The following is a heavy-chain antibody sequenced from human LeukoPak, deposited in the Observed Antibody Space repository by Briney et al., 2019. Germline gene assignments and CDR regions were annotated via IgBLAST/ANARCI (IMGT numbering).Heavy chain of an antibody. CDR1: GGSISSSSYY. D-gene: IGHD6-13*01. Sequence: SETLSLTCTVSGGSISSSSYYWGWIRQPPGKGLEWTGSIYYSGSTYYNPSLKSRVTISVDTSKNQFSLKLSSVIAADTAVYYCARQRIAAAEDYWGQGTLVTVSS. CDR3: ARQRIAAAEDY. J-gene: IGHJ4*02. CDR2: IYYSGST. V-gene: IGHV4-39*01.